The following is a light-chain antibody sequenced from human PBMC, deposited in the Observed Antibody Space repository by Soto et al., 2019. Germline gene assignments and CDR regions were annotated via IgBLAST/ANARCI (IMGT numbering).Light chain of an antibody. CDR1: QGTNRN. J-gene: IGKJ4*01. V-gene: IGKV3-15*01. CDR2: GAS. Sequence: IVMTQYPATLSVSPGESVTLSCRASQGTNRNLAWYQQKPGQAPRLLISGASTGATGIPARFSGSGSGTDFTLTINSLQSEDSAVYYCQQYYTWPVTFGGGTKVEI. CDR3: QQYYTWPVT.